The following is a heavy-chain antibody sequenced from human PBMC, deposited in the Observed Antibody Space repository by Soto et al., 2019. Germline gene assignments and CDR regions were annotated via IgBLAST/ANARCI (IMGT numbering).Heavy chain of an antibody. CDR3: ARHGTMDYYSGMAV. D-gene: IGHD1-7*01. J-gene: IGHJ6*04. CDR2: IYPGDSDT. V-gene: IGHV5-51*01. Sequence: GKGLEWMGIIYPGDSDTRYSPSFQGQVTISADKSISTAYLQWSSLKASDTAFYYCARHGTMDYYSGMAVWGNGTTVPVSS.